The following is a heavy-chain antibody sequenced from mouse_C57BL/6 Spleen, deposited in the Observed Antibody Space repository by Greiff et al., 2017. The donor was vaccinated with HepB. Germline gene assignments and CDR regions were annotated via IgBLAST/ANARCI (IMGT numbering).Heavy chain of an antibody. D-gene: IGHD1-1*01. V-gene: IGHV1-64*01. CDR2: IHPNSGST. CDR1: GYTFTSYW. Sequence: QVQLQQPGAELLKPGASVKLSCKASGYTFTSYWMHWVKQRPGQGLEWIGMIHPNSGSTNYNEKFKSKATLTVDKASSTAYMQLSSRTSADSAVYYCARWYYGSSYHYWGQGTTLTVSS. J-gene: IGHJ2*01. CDR3: ARWYYGSSYHY.